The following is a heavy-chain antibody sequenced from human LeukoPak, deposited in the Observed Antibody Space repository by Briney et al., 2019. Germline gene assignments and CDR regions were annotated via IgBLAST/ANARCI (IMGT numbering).Heavy chain of an antibody. J-gene: IGHJ4*02. Sequence: GRSLRLSCAASGFTFSSYGMHWVRQAPGKGLEWVAVISYDGSNKYYADSVKGRFTISRDNSKNTLYLQMNSLRAEDTAVYYCANLVGATSWGQGTLVTVSS. CDR2: ISYDGSNK. D-gene: IGHD1-26*01. CDR1: GFTFSSYG. CDR3: ANLVGATS. V-gene: IGHV3-30*18.